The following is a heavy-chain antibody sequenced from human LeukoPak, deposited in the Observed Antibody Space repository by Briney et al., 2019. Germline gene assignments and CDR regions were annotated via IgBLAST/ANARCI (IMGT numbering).Heavy chain of an antibody. CDR2: ISGDSHST. Sequence: GGSLRLSCAASGFTFDDYAMHWVRQAPGKGLEWVSLISGDSHSTFYADSVKGRFTISRDNSKNSLYLQMNSLRNDDTALYYCTRETEGDIYVYDYYGMDVWGQGTTVTVSS. D-gene: IGHD5-18*01. CDR3: TRETEGDIYVYDYYGMDV. J-gene: IGHJ6*02. CDR1: GFTFDDYA. V-gene: IGHV3-43*02.